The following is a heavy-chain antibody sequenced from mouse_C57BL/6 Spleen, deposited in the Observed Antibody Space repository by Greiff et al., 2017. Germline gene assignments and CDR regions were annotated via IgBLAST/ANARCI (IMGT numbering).Heavy chain of an antibody. D-gene: IGHD2-1*01. J-gene: IGHJ4*01. CDR1: GYTFTDYC. V-gene: IGHV1-19*01. CDR2: INPYNGGT. Sequence: VQLQQSGPVLVKPGASVKMSCKASGYTFTDYCMNWVKQSHGKSLEWIGVINPYNGGTSYNQKFKGKATLTVDKSSSTAYMELNSLTSEDSAVYYCARRGIYYGPYYAMDYWGQGTSVTVSS. CDR3: ARRGIYYGPYYAMDY.